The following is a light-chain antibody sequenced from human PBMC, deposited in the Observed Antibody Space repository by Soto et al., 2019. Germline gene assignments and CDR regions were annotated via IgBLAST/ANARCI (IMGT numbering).Light chain of an antibody. CDR2: EVT. V-gene: IGLV2-14*01. J-gene: IGLJ1*01. Sequence: QSALTQPASVSGSPGQSITISCTGTSSDVGGYNYDSWYQQHPGKAPKLLLYEVTVRPSGVSNRFSGSKSGNTASLTISGLQAEDEADYYCSSYTSNILYVFGTGTKLTVL. CDR3: SSYTSNILYV. CDR1: SSDVGGYNY.